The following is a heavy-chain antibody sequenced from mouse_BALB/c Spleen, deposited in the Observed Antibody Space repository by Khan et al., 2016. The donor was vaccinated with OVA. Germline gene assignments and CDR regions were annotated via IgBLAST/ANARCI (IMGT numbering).Heavy chain of an antibody. J-gene: IGHJ2*01. CDR2: TSYSGST. CDR3: ARSIMAN. CDR1: GYSITSDYA. Sequence: EVHLVESGPGLVKPSQSLSLTCTVTGYSITSDYAWNWIRQFPGNKLEWMGYTSYSGSTSYNPSLKSRISITRDTSKNQFFLQLNSVTTEDTATYYCARSIMANWGQGTTLTVSS. V-gene: IGHV3-2*02.